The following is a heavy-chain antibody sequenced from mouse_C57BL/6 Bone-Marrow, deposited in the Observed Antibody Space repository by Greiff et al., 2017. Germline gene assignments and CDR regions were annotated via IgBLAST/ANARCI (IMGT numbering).Heavy chain of an antibody. J-gene: IGHJ2*01. CDR3: ARPDDGYYPGYFDY. CDR2: ISNGGGST. CDR1: GFTFSDYY. Sequence: DVMLVESGGGLVQPGGSLKLSCAASGFTFSDYYMYWVRQTPEKRLEWVAYISNGGGSTYYPDTVKGRFTISRDNAKNTLYLQMSRLKSEDTAMYYCARPDDGYYPGYFDYWGQGTTLTVSS. V-gene: IGHV5-12*01. D-gene: IGHD2-3*01.